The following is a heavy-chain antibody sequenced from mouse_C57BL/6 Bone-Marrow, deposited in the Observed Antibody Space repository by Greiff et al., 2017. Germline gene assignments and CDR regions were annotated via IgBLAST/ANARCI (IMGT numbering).Heavy chain of an antibody. CDR1: GYTFTSYW. CDR3: ARGPYYAMDY. J-gene: IGHJ4*01. CDR2: IDPSDSET. Sequence: VKLQQPGAELVRPGSSVKLSCKASGYTFTSYWMHWVKQRPIQGLEWIGNIDPSDSETHYNQKFKDKATLTVDKSSSTAYMQLSSLTSEDSAVYYCARGPYYAMDYWGQGTSVTVSS. V-gene: IGHV1-52*01.